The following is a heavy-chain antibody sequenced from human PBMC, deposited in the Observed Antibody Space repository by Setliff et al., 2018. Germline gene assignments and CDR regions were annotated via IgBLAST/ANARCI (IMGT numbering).Heavy chain of an antibody. D-gene: IGHD3-3*01. J-gene: IGHJ6*03. V-gene: IGHV4-61*09. CDR3: ARATGFFYVDA. CDR2: IYTSWST. CDR1: GGSVGSDFSY. Sequence: PSETLSLTCNVSGGSVGSDFSYWTWIRQPAGKGLEWIGQIYTSWSTNYNPSLKSRVTISLDASKNQFSLRLTSVSAADTAVYYCARATGFFYVDAWGKGTTVTVSS.